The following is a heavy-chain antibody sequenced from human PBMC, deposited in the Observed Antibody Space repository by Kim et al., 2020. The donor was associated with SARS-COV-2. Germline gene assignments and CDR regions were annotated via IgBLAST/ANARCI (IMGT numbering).Heavy chain of an antibody. V-gene: IGHV4-4*07. CDR3: ASALGH. CDR2: YTSGRT. D-gene: IGHD3-16*02. J-gene: IGHJ4*02. Sequence: YTSGRTDCNPSLQSRVTMAVDVSKNQFSLKLSSVTAADTAVYYCASALGHWGQGTLVTVYS.